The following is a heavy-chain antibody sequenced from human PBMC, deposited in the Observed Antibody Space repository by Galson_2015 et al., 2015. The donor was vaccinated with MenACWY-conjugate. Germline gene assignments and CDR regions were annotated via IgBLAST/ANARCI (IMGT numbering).Heavy chain of an antibody. D-gene: IGHD1-26*01. J-gene: IGHJ4*02. CDR2: IDPDGSTT. CDR3: ATAGSYRFDY. V-gene: IGHV3-74*01. CDR1: AFTFSTYW. Sequence: SLRLSCAASAFTFSTYWMHWVRQAPGKGLEWVSRIDPDGSTTDYAESMKGRFTISRDNAKNTLFLQIHSLRVEDTAVYYCATAGSYRFDYWGQGALVTASS.